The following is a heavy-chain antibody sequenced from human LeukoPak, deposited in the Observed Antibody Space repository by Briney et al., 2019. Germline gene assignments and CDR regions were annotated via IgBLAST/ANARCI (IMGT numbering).Heavy chain of an antibody. Sequence: ASVKVSCKASGYTFTSYGISWVRQAPGQGLEWMGWISAYNGNTNYAQKFQGRVTMTRDTSISTAYMELSRLRSDDTAVYYCARDTSRRYYDFWSGYWGNFDYWGQGTLVTVSS. D-gene: IGHD3-3*01. CDR1: GYTFTSYG. J-gene: IGHJ4*02. CDR3: ARDTSRRYYDFWSGYWGNFDY. CDR2: ISAYNGNT. V-gene: IGHV1-18*01.